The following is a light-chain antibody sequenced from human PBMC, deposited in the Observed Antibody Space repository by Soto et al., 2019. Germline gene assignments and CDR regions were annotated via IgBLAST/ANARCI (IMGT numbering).Light chain of an antibody. V-gene: IGKV3-20*01. CDR2: GAS. Sequence: EIVLTQSPGTLSLSPGERATLSCRASQSVSSSYLAWYQQKPGQAPRLLIYGASSRATGIPDRFSGSGSGTDFTLTISRLEPEDFAVYYCQQEGSSRTFGQGTKV. CDR3: QQEGSSRT. CDR1: QSVSSSY. J-gene: IGKJ1*01.